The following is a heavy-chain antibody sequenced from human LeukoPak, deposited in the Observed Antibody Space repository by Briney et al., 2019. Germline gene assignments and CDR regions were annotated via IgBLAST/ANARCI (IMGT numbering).Heavy chain of an antibody. Sequence: SETLSLTCTVSGGSISSYYWSWIRQPAGKGLEWIGRIYSSGSTNYSPSLKSRVTMSVDTSKNQFSLKLSSVTAADTAVYYCARVVVFGVVSSDYYCYYMDVWGKGTTVTVSS. CDR3: ARVVVFGVVSSDYYCYYMDV. CDR2: IYSSGST. CDR1: GGSISSYY. D-gene: IGHD3-3*01. V-gene: IGHV4-4*07. J-gene: IGHJ6*03.